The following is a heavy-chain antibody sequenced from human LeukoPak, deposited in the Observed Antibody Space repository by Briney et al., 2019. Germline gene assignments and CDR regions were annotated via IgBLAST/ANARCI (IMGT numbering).Heavy chain of an antibody. CDR3: ARHPLRYFDWLSKGFDY. CDR2: IFYSGST. J-gene: IGHJ4*02. Sequence: SETLSLTCTVSGGSISTSNYYWGWIRQPPGKGLEWIGNIFYSGSTYYSPSVKSRATISVDTSKNQFSLKLSSVTAADTAVYYCARHPLRYFDWLSKGFDYWGQGTLVTVSS. D-gene: IGHD3-9*01. CDR1: GGSISTSNYY. V-gene: IGHV4-39*01.